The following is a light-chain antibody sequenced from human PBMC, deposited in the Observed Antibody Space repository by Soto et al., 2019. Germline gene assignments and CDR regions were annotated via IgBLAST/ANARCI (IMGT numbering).Light chain of an antibody. CDR3: CSYAGSRACAI. Sequence: QSPLTQPASVSGSPGQSVTISCIGTSNDIGSYNLVSWYQQHPGKVPKPIIFEDTERPSGISNRFSASKSGNTASLTISGLQAEDEAEYYCCSYAGSRACAIFGGGTK. V-gene: IGLV2-23*01. CDR1: SNDIGSYNL. J-gene: IGLJ2*01. CDR2: EDT.